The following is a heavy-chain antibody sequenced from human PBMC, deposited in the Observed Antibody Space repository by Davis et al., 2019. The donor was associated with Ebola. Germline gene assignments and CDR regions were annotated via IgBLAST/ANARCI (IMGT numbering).Heavy chain of an antibody. J-gene: IGHJ4*02. CDR2: ISRSGSTI. V-gene: IGHV3-11*04. CDR3: ARTSYYYDSSGYYGDFDY. Sequence: GGSLRLSCAASGFTFSDYYMSWIRQAPGKGLEWVSYISRSGSTIYYADSVKGRFTISRDNAKNSLYLQMNSLRAEDTAVYYCARTSYYYDSSGYYGDFDYWGQGTLVTVSS. D-gene: IGHD3-22*01. CDR1: GFTFSDYY.